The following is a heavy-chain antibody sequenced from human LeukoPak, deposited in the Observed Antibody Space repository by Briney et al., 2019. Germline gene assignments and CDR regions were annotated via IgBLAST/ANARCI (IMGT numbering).Heavy chain of an antibody. D-gene: IGHD4-23*01. Sequence: GGSLRLSCAASEFAFGDSAIHWVRQGPGKGLEWVSLISANGGSTSYADSVKGRFTISRDNSKNSLCLQMNSLRPEDTALYYCAKDPDYGGNSRYGMNVWGQGTTVTVSS. CDR3: AKDPDYGGNSRYGMNV. CDR2: ISANGGST. V-gene: IGHV3-43*02. CDR1: EFAFGDSA. J-gene: IGHJ6*02.